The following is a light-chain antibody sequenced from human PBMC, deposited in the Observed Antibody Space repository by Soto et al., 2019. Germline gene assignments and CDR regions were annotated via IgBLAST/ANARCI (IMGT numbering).Light chain of an antibody. CDR1: QSVLYNSNNKNY. Sequence: DIVMTQSPDSLAVSLGERATINFKSSQSVLYNSNNKNYLTWYQQKPGQPPKLLIYCASTRESGVPDRFSGSGSGTDFTLTISSLQAEDVAVYYCQQYYSTPLTFGGGTKVEIK. V-gene: IGKV4-1*01. CDR2: CAS. CDR3: QQYYSTPLT. J-gene: IGKJ4*01.